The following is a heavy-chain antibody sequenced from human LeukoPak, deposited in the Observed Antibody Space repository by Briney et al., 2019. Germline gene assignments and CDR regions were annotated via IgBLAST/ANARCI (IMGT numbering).Heavy chain of an antibody. CDR3: ARPTGEVLSFGENHHWFDP. J-gene: IGHJ5*02. Sequence: SETLSLTCTVSGGSISSSSYYWGWSRQPPGKGLEWIGSIYYSGSTYYNPSLKSRVTISVDTSKNQFSLKLSSVTAADTAVYYCARPTGEVLSFGENHHWFDPWGQGTLVTVSS. CDR1: GGSISSSSYY. D-gene: IGHD3-10*01. V-gene: IGHV4-39*01. CDR2: IYYSGST.